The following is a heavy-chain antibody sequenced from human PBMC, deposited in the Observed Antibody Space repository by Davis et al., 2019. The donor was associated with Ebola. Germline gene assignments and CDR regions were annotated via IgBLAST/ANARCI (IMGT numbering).Heavy chain of an antibody. CDR3: ARAASYTSGWYGAFDF. D-gene: IGHD6-19*01. V-gene: IGHV1-2*02. J-gene: IGHJ3*01. CDR2: INPKSGGT. Sequence: ASVKVSCKASGYPFSGDYMHWVRQAPGQGLEWMGWINPKSGGTNYAQKFQGRVTLTSDTSISTAYMEMSRLRYDDTAVYYCARAASYTSGWYGAFDFWGQGTMVIVSS. CDR1: GYPFSGDY.